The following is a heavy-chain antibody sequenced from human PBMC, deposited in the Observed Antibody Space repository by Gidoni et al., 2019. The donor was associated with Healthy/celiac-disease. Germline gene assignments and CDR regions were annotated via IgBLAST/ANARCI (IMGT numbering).Heavy chain of an antibody. CDR3: ARERYYSNYVGPYYYYGMDV. CDR2: IYSGGST. Sequence: EVQLVASGGGLVQPGGSLSLSCAASGFTVSRNYMSWVRQAPGKGLEWVSVIYSGGSTYYADSVKGRFTISRDNSKNTLYLQMNSLRAEDTAVYYCARERYYSNYVGPYYYYGMDVWGQGTTVTVSS. J-gene: IGHJ6*02. CDR1: GFTVSRNY. D-gene: IGHD4-4*01. V-gene: IGHV3-66*01.